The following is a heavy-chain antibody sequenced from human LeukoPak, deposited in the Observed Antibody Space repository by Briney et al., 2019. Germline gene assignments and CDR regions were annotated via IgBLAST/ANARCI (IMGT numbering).Heavy chain of an antibody. J-gene: IGHJ4*02. CDR2: ISGSGGST. Sequence: GGSLRLSCATSGFTFSAYSMIWVRQAPGKGLEWVSTISGSGGSTYYADSVKGRFTISRDNSKNTLYLQMNSLRAEDTAVYYCAKVPLGFDWGQGTLVTVSS. CDR1: GFTFSAYS. D-gene: IGHD3-3*01. V-gene: IGHV3-23*01. CDR3: AKVPLGFD.